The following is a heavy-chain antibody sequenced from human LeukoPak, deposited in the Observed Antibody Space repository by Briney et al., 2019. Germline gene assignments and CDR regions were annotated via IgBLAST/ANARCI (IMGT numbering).Heavy chain of an antibody. CDR3: ARETYMYNWNERLHYFDY. Sequence: GRSLRLSCAASGFTFSSYAIHWVRQAPGKGLEWVAVISYDGSNKYYADSVKGRFTISRDNSKNTLYLQMNSLRAEDTAVYYCARETYMYNWNERLHYFDYWGQGTLVTVSS. CDR1: GFTFSSYA. D-gene: IGHD1-20*01. CDR2: ISYDGSNK. V-gene: IGHV3-30*04. J-gene: IGHJ4*02.